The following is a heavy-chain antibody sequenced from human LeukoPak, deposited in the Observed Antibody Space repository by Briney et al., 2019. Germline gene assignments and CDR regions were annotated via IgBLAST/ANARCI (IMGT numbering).Heavy chain of an antibody. Sequence: ASVKVSCKASGYTLTSYYMLWVRQAPGQGLEWMEIINPSGGSTSYAQKFQGRVTITADESTSTAYMELSSLRSEDTAVYYCARVGELELSRSRAFDIWGQWTMVTVSS. CDR2: INPSGGST. J-gene: IGHJ3*02. CDR1: GYTLTSYY. D-gene: IGHD1-7*01. V-gene: IGHV1-46*01. CDR3: ARVGELELSRSRAFDI.